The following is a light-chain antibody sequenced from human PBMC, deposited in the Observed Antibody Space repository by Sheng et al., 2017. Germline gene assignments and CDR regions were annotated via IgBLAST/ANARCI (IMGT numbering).Light chain of an antibody. Sequence: EIVMTQSPATLSVSPGERVTLSCRASRSVSSNLAWYQQKPGQVPRLLIYGTSTRASGIPDRFSGSGSGTEFTLTISSLQSEDFAVYYCQLGTTFGQGTKLEI. CDR1: RSVSSN. CDR3: QLGTT. CDR2: GTS. V-gene: IGKV3-15*01. J-gene: IGKJ2*01.